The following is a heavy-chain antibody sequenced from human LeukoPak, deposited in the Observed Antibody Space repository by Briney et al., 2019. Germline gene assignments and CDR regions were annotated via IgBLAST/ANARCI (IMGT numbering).Heavy chain of an antibody. CDR1: GSSISSHY. V-gene: IGHV4-4*08. CDR3: ARDRCSSTSCYTGWFDP. Sequence: SETLSLTCTVSGSSISSHYWSWIRQPPGKRPEWIGFIYSTGGINYNPSLKSRVTISVDTSKNQFSLKLSSVTAADTAVYYCARDRCSSTSCYTGWFDPWGQGTLVTVSS. CDR2: IYSTGGI. J-gene: IGHJ5*02. D-gene: IGHD2-2*02.